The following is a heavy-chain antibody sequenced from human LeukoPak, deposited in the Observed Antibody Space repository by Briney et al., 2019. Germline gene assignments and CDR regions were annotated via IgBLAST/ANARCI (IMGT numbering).Heavy chain of an antibody. J-gene: IGHJ4*02. CDR2: IYSGGST. CDR1: GFTVSSNY. CDR3: ARTSSSGLVGGYYFDY. V-gene: IGHV3-53*01. Sequence: GGSLRLSCAASGFTVSSNYMSWVRQAPGKGLEWVSVIYSGGSTYYADSVTGRFTISRDNSKNTLYLQMNSLRAEDTAVYYCARTSSSGLVGGYYFDYWGQGTLVTVSS. D-gene: IGHD6-19*01.